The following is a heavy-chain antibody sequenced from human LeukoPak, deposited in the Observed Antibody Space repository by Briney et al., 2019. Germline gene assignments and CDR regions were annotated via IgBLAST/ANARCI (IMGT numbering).Heavy chain of an antibody. CDR1: GGTFSGYY. V-gene: IGHV4-34*01. Sequence: PSETLSLTCAVYGGTFSGYYWSWIRQPPGKGLEWIGEINHSGSTNYNPSLKSRVTISVDTSKNQFSLKLSSVTAADTAVYYCARHRASGWYDYWGQGTLVTVSS. CDR3: ARHRASGWYDY. CDR2: INHSGST. D-gene: IGHD6-19*01. J-gene: IGHJ4*02.